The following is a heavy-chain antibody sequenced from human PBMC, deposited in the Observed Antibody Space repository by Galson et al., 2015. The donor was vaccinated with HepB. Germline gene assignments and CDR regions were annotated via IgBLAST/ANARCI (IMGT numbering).Heavy chain of an antibody. CDR2: ISGSGSAV. J-gene: IGHJ3*02. Sequence: SLRLPCAASGFTFTDYYMSWIRQAPGKGLEWLSYISGSGSAVYYADSVQGRFTISRDNAKNSLYLQMSSLRAEDTALYYCATIAMDAFDIWGQGTMVTVSS. CDR3: ATIAMDAFDI. D-gene: IGHD6-13*01. V-gene: IGHV3-11*01. CDR1: GFTFTDYY.